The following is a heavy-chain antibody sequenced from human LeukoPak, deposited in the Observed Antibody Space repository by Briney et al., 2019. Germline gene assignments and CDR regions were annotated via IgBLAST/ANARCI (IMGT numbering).Heavy chain of an antibody. Sequence: PSETLSLTCTVSGGSISSYYWSWIRQPPGKGPEWIGYIYYSGSTNYNPSLKSRVTISVDTSKNQFSLKLSSVTAADTAVYYCARALVVPADRYYYYMDVWGKGTTVTISS. V-gene: IGHV4-59*01. CDR2: IYYSGST. J-gene: IGHJ6*03. D-gene: IGHD2-2*01. CDR1: GGSISSYY. CDR3: ARALVVPADRYYYYMDV.